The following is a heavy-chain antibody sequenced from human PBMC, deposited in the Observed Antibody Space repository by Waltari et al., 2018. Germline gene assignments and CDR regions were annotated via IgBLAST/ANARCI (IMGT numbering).Heavy chain of an antibody. J-gene: IGHJ4*02. CDR2: IYPGDSDT. V-gene: IGHV5-51*01. CDR1: GYSFPSPR. CDR3: ARGAPPDY. D-gene: IGHD6-6*01. Sequence: EVQLVQSGPEVKKPGESLKISCQGSGYSFPSPRIGWVRQMPGKGLEWMGIIYPGDSDTRYNPSFQGQVTISADKSISTAYLQWSSLKASDTGIYYCARGAPPDYWGQGTLVTVSS.